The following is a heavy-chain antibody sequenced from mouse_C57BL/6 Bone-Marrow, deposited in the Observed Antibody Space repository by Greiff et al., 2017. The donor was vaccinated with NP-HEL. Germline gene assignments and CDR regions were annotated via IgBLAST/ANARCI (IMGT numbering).Heavy chain of an antibody. V-gene: IGHV5-9-1*02. CDR1: GFTFSSYA. D-gene: IGHD2-5*01. Sequence: EVKVEESGEGLVKPGGSLKLSCAASGFTFSSYAMSWVRQTPEKRLEWVAYISSGGDYIYYADTVKGRFTISRDNARNTLYLQMSSLKSEDTAMYYCTRAGSNYYYYYAMDYWGQGTSVTVSS. J-gene: IGHJ4*01. CDR2: ISSGGDYI. CDR3: TRAGSNYYYYYAMDY.